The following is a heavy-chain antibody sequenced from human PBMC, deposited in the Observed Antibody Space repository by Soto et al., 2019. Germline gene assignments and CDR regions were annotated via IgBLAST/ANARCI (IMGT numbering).Heavy chain of an antibody. CDR3: AKGSSSWQGYFDY. Sequence: GGSLRLSCAASGFIFSSYAMSWVRQAPGKGLEWVSAISASGSSTYYADSVKGRFTISRDNSKSTLYLQMNSLRAEDTAIFYCAKGSSSWQGYFDYWGQGTLVTVSS. D-gene: IGHD6-13*01. CDR2: ISASGSST. CDR1: GFIFSSYA. V-gene: IGHV3-23*01. J-gene: IGHJ4*02.